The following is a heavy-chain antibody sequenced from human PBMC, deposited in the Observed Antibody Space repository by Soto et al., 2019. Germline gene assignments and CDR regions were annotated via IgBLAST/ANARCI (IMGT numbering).Heavy chain of an antibody. CDR1: GGSISSGDYY. CDR2: IYYSGST. CDR3: ASLYSRNWVDP. D-gene: IGHD6-13*01. Sequence: SETLSLTCTVSGGSISSGDYYWSWIRQPPGKGLEWIGYIYYSGSTDYNASLKSRVTISVDTSKNQFSLKLSSVTAADTAVYYCASLYSRNWVDPWGQGTLVTVS. V-gene: IGHV4-30-4*01. J-gene: IGHJ5*02.